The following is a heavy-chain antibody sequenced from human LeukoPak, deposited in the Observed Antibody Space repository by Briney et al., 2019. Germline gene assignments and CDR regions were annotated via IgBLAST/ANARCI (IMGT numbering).Heavy chain of an antibody. V-gene: IGHV3-11*01. J-gene: IGHJ6*02. CDR2: ITDSGNTI. CDR1: GFTFSDYN. CDR3: ARSIGLTGGGVDV. D-gene: IGHD3-9*01. Sequence: GGSLRLSCAASGFTFSDYNMTWVRQAPGKGLEWVSYITDSGNTIHYADSVKGRFTISRDNAKNSLYLQMNSLRAEDTAVHYCARSIGLTGGGVDVWGQGTTVTVSS.